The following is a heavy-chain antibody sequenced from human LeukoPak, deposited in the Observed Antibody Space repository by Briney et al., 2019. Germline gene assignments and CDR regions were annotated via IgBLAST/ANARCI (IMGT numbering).Heavy chain of an antibody. J-gene: IGHJ4*02. CDR2: ISGSGGST. CDR1: GFTVSSNY. Sequence: GGSLRLSCAASGFTVSSNYMSWVRQAPGKGLEWVSAISGSGGSTQYAASVQGRFTISRDNSKNTLYLQMNSLRAEDTAVYYCATEDPKYSSSWTGDYFDYWGQGTLVTVPS. V-gene: IGHV3-23*01. CDR3: ATEDPKYSSSWTGDYFDY. D-gene: IGHD6-13*01.